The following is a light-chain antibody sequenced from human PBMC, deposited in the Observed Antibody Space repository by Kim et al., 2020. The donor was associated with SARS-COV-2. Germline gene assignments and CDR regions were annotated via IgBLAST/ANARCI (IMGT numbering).Light chain of an antibody. V-gene: IGLV2-14*03. Sequence: GQSITNSSTGTSSDVGGHDYVAWYQQHADKAPKVMIFDVSNRPSGVSDRFSGSKSGNTASLTISGLQTEDEADYYCSSYTSRDTYVFGTGTKVTVL. CDR2: DVS. J-gene: IGLJ1*01. CDR3: SSYTSRDTYV. CDR1: SSDVGGHDY.